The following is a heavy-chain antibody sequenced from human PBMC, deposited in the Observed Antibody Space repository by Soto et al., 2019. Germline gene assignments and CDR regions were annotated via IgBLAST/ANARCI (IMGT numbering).Heavy chain of an antibody. CDR3: ARASSTGGEIAAYYLDP. J-gene: IGHJ5*02. Sequence: QVQLVQSGAEVKKPGASVKVSCKASGYTFTSYYMHWVRQAPGQGLEWMGIINPSGGSTSYAQKFQGRVNMTRGTSTSTVYMELSSLRSEDTAVYYCARASSTGGEIAAYYLDPWGQGTLVTVSS. D-gene: IGHD6-13*01. CDR2: INPSGGST. CDR1: GYTFTSYY. V-gene: IGHV1-46*01.